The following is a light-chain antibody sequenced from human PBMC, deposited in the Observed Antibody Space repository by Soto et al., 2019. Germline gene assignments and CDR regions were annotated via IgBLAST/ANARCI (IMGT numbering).Light chain of an antibody. J-gene: IGLJ2*01. Sequence: QSALTQPPSVSGAPGQRVTISCTGSSSNIGAGYDVHWYQQLPGTAPKLLIYGNSNRPSGVPDRFSGSKSGTSASLAITGLQAEDEADYYCQSYDSSLSGFFGGGTKLTVL. CDR2: GNS. V-gene: IGLV1-40*01. CDR3: QSYDSSLSGF. CDR1: SSNIGAGYD.